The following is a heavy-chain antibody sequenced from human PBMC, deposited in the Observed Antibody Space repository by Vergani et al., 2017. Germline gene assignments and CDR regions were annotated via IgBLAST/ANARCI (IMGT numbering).Heavy chain of an antibody. CDR1: GYSISSGYC. D-gene: IGHD3-16*01. V-gene: IGHV4-38-2*01. Sequence: QVQLQESGPGLVKPSETLSLTCAVSGYSISSGYCWGWIRQPPGKGLEWIGSIYHSGSTYYNPSLKSRVTISVDTSKNQFSLKLSSVTAADTAVYYCAMLTYDYVWGTKGYYFDYWGQGTLVTVSS. CDR3: AMLTYDYVWGTKGYYFDY. CDR2: IYHSGST. J-gene: IGHJ4*02.